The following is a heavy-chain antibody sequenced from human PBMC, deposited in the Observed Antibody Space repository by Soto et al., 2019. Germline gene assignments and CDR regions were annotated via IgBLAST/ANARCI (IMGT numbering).Heavy chain of an antibody. CDR3: ATVRGTNRLIFDY. D-gene: IGHD3-16*01. CDR2: IYDSESI. J-gene: IGHJ4*02. CDR1: GGSISSGPDY. V-gene: IGHV4-31*03. Sequence: SETLSLTCTVSGGSISSGPDYWTWIRQHPGKGLEWIAYIYDSESIYYKPSLRSRLTISVDTSKNQFSLTLSSVTAADTAVYYCATVRGTNRLIFDYWGQGKLVT.